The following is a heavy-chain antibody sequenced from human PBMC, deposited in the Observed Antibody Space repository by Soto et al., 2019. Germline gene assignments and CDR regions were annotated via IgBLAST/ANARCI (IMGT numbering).Heavy chain of an antibody. CDR2: ILYDGSNK. CDR3: AKGVEMATTPYYFDY. CDR1: GFTFSSYG. J-gene: IGHJ4*02. D-gene: IGHD1-1*01. V-gene: IGHV3-30*18. Sequence: GGSLRLSCAASGFTFSSYGMHWVRQAPGKGLEWVAVILYDGSNKYYADSVKGRFTISRDNSKNTLYLQMNSLRAEDTAVYYCAKGVEMATTPYYFDYWGQGTLVTVSS.